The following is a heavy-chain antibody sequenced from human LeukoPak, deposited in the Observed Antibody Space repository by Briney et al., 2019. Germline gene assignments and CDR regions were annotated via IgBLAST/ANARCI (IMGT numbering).Heavy chain of an antibody. CDR2: GDYSEGT. CDR3: AGERGEEYSSGWYKRNYFDN. Sequence: PSETLSLTCTVSGDSFSSVTDYWAWIRQPPGKGLEWIASGDYSEGTYYNPSLESRVAISADMSKNQFSLKLTSVTGADTAVYYCAGERGEEYSSGWYKRNYFDNWGQGIRVTVSS. D-gene: IGHD6-19*01. V-gene: IGHV4-39*07. CDR1: GDSFSSVTDY. J-gene: IGHJ4*02.